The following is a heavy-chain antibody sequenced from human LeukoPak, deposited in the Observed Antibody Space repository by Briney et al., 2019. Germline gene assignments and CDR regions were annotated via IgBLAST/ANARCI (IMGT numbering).Heavy chain of an antibody. D-gene: IGHD6-19*01. Sequence: PGGSLRLSCAASGFTFSDYDMNWIRQAPGTGLEWVSYITGSSSSKYYADSVKGRFTISRDSAKNSLYLQMNSLRAEDTAVYYCARLTTSGWYPHWGQGTMVTVSS. V-gene: IGHV3-48*01. CDR3: ARLTTSGWYPH. CDR2: ITGSSSSK. J-gene: IGHJ3*01. CDR1: GFTFSDYD.